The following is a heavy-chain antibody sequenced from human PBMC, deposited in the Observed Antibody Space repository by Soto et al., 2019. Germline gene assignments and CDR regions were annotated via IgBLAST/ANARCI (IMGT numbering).Heavy chain of an antibody. CDR3: AKGSSYCSGGTCHDY. Sequence: GGSLRLSWAASGFTFSSYAMSWVRQAPGKGLEWVSAISGSGGSTYYADSVKGRFTISRDNSKNTLYLQMNSLRAEDTAVYFCAKGSSYCSGGTCHDYWGQGTLVTVSS. CDR1: GFTFSSYA. V-gene: IGHV3-23*01. CDR2: ISGSGGST. J-gene: IGHJ4*02. D-gene: IGHD2-15*01.